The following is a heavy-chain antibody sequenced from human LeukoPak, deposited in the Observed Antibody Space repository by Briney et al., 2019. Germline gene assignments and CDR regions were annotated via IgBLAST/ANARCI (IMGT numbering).Heavy chain of an antibody. CDR1: GFTFSSYS. J-gene: IGHJ3*02. CDR3: ARDLYYDSSGSGAFDI. V-gene: IGHV3-48*04. Sequence: GGSLRLSCAASGFTFSSYSMNWVRQAPGKGLEWVSYISSSSSTIYYADSVKGRFTISRDNAKNSLYLQMNSLRAEDTAVYYCARDLYYDSSGSGAFDIWGQGTMVTVSS. CDR2: ISSSSSTI. D-gene: IGHD3-22*01.